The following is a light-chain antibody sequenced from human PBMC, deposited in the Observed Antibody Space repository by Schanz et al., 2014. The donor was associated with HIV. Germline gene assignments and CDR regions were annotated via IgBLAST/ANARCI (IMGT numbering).Light chain of an antibody. CDR2: LNSDGSH. CDR3: QTWDTGIRV. J-gene: IGLJ3*02. V-gene: IGLV4-69*01. CDR1: SGHSSYA. Sequence: QLVLTQSPSASASLGASVKLTCTLSSGHSSYAIAWHQQQPEKGPRFLMNLNSDGSHSKGDGIPDRFSGSSSGAERYLTICSLQSEDEADYYCQTWDTGIRVFGGGTKLTVL.